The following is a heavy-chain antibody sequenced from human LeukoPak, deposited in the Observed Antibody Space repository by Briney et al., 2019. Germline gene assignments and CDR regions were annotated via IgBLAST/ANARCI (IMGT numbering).Heavy chain of an antibody. CDR1: GFTFSSYA. V-gene: IGHV3-23*01. J-gene: IGHJ4*02. CDR2: ISGSGGNT. CDR3: AKDNGWLWYEE. Sequence: PGGSLRLSCAASGFTFSSYAMSWVRQAPGKGLEWVSAISGSGGNTYYADSVKGRFTISRDTSKNTLYLQMISLTAEDTAVYYCAKDNGWLWYEEWRQGPLLTVSS. D-gene: IGHD5-24*01.